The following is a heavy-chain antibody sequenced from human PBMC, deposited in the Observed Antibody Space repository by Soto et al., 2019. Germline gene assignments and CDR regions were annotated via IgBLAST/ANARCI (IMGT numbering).Heavy chain of an antibody. CDR2: IWYDGSNK. D-gene: IGHD3-16*01. Sequence: GGSLRLSCAASGFTFSSYGMHWVRQAPGKGLEWVAVIWYDGSNKYYADSVKGRFTISRDNSKNTLYLQMNSLRAEDTAVYYCARAPGRVTFYGMDVWGQGTTVTVSS. V-gene: IGHV3-33*01. CDR3: ARAPGRVTFYGMDV. J-gene: IGHJ6*02. CDR1: GFTFSSYG.